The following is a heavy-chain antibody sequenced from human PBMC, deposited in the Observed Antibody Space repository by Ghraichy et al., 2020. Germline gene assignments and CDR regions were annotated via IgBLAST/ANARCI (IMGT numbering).Heavy chain of an antibody. CDR1: GFTFSNSA. V-gene: IGHV3-23*01. CDR2: ISNGGSTS. J-gene: IGHJ4*02. Sequence: ETLSLTCAASGFTFSNSAMTWVRQAPGKGLEWVSSISNGGSTSDYADSVKGRFTISRDNAKNTLYLQMNSVRAEDTALYYCAKKSPAYCGADCYLDFWGQGTLVTVSA. CDR3: AKKSPAYCGADCYLDF. D-gene: IGHD2-21*02.